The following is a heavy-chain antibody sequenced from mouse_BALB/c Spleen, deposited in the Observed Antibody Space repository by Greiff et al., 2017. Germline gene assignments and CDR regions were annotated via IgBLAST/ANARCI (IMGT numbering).Heavy chain of an antibody. CDR3: ARQGGSTANAMDY. V-gene: IGHV5-6*01. CDR2: ISSGGSYT. J-gene: IGHJ4*01. Sequence: EVQLVESGGDLVKPGGSLKLSCAASGFTFSSYGMSWVRQTPDKRLEWVATISSGGSYTYYPDSVKGRFTISRDNAKNTLYLQMSSLKSEDTAMYDCARQGGSTANAMDYWGQGTSVTVSS. CDR1: GFTFSSYG. D-gene: IGHD1-2*01.